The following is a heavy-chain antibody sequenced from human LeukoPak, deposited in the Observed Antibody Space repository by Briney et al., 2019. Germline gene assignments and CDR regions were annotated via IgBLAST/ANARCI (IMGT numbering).Heavy chain of an antibody. CDR1: GGSISSGGYY. Sequence: SETLSLTCSVSGGSISSGGYYWSWIRQHPGKGLEWIGYMYYSGSTYYNPSLKSRVTISRDTSKNQFSLKLSSVTAADTAVYYCARADTQRGRITMIVMVIFDYWGQGTLVTVSS. D-gene: IGHD3-22*01. CDR2: MYYSGST. V-gene: IGHV4-31*03. CDR3: ARADTQRGRITMIVMVIFDY. J-gene: IGHJ4*02.